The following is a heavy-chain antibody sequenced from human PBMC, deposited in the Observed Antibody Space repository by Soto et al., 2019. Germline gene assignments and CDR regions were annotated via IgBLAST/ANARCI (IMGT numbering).Heavy chain of an antibody. V-gene: IGHV3-74*01. CDR1: GFTFSNFW. D-gene: IGHD3-9*01. J-gene: IGHJ6*02. CDR2: INSDGSST. CDR3: AGFLTGYSSYGMDV. Sequence: GGSLRLSCAASGFTFSNFWMHWVRQAPGKGLVWVSRINSDGSSTNYADSVKGRFTISRDNAKNTLYLQMNSLRAEDTAVYHCAGFLTGYSSYGMDVWGQGTTGTVSS.